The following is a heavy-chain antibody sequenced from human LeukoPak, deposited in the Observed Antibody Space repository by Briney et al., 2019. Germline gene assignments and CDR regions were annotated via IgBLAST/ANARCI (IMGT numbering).Heavy chain of an antibody. D-gene: IGHD6-13*01. V-gene: IGHV3-7*01. J-gene: IGHJ4*02. CDR3: ATDLGSSRPNF. Sequence: GGSLRLSCAAYGFSFSTYWMSWVRQAPGKGLEWVANIKQDGSEKYYVDSAKGRFTISRDNAKNSLYLQMNSLRAEDTAVYYCATDLGSSRPNFWGQGILVTVSS. CDR2: IKQDGSEK. CDR1: GFSFSTYW.